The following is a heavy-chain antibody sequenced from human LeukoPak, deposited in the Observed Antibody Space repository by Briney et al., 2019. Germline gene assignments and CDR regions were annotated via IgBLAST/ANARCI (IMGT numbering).Heavy chain of an antibody. Sequence: PSETLSLTRAVYGGSFSGYYWGWIRQPPGKGLEWIGEINHSGSTNYNPSLKSRVTISVDTSKNQFSLKLSSVTAADTAVYYCARGYCANSTCYNFDYWGQGTLVTASS. CDR3: ARGYCANSTCYNFDY. J-gene: IGHJ4*02. D-gene: IGHD2-8*01. CDR1: GGSFSGYY. CDR2: INHSGST. V-gene: IGHV4-34*01.